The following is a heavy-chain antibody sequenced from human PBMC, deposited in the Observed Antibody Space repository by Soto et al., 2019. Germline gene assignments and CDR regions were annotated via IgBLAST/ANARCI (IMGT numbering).Heavy chain of an antibody. CDR2: IYYSGST. D-gene: IGHD2-21*01. Sequence: SETLSLTCTVSGGSISSYYWSWIRQPPGKGLEWIGYIYYSGSTNYNPSLKSRVTISVDTSKNQFSLKLSSVTAADTAVYYCASQMPYCGGDCYLGHWGQGTLVTVSS. V-gene: IGHV4-59*08. J-gene: IGHJ4*02. CDR3: ASQMPYCGGDCYLGH. CDR1: GGSISSYY.